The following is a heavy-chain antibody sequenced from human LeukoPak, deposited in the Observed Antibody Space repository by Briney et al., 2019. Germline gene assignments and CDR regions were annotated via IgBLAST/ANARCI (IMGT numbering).Heavy chain of an antibody. Sequence: GASVKVSCKASGGTFSSYAISWVRQAPGQGLEWMGGIIPIFGTANYAQKFQGRVTMTRDTSTSTVYMELSSLRSEDTAVYYCARDGGLVVAATPGYFDYWGQGTLVTVSS. CDR1: GGTFSSYA. J-gene: IGHJ4*02. CDR2: IIPIFGTA. V-gene: IGHV1-69*05. D-gene: IGHD2-15*01. CDR3: ARDGGLVVAATPGYFDY.